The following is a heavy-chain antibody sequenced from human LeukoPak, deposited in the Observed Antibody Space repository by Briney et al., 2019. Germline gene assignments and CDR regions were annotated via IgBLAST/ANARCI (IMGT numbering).Heavy chain of an antibody. Sequence: GASLRLSCAASGFTFSNYAMSGVRQAPGKGLEGVSAVSGRDTSTYYTDSVKGRFTISRDNSKNTLYLQMNSLSAEDTAIYYCAKWGDYDVLTGYYDSDYWGQGTLVTVSS. CDR2: VSGRDTST. V-gene: IGHV3-23*01. CDR1: GFTFSNYA. J-gene: IGHJ4*02. D-gene: IGHD3-9*01. CDR3: AKWGDYDVLTGYYDSDY.